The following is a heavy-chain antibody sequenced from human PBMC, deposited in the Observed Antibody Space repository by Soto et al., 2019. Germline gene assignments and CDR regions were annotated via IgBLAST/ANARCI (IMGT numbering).Heavy chain of an antibody. Sequence: SGGSLRLSCAASGFTFSSYSMNWVRQAPGKGLEWVSSISSSSSYIYYADSVKGRFTISRDNAKNSLYLQMNSLRAEDTAVYYCAREENYYYGMDVWGQGTTVTVSS. CDR3: AREENYYYGMDV. CDR2: ISSSSSYI. CDR1: GFTFSSYS. J-gene: IGHJ6*02. V-gene: IGHV3-21*01.